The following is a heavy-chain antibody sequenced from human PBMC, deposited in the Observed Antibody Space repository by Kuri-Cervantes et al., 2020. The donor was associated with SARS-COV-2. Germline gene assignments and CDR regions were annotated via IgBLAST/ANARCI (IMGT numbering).Heavy chain of an antibody. V-gene: IGHV3-74*01. CDR1: GFIFSSYW. Sequence: GESLKISCAASGFIFSSYWMHWVRQAPGKGLGGVSRINSDGSSTSYADSVKGRFTISRDNAKNTLYLQMNSLRAEDTAVYYCARAPTYYDSSGPTYYFDYWGQGPVVTVSS. CDR3: ARAPTYYDSSGPTYYFDY. CDR2: INSDGSST. D-gene: IGHD3-22*01. J-gene: IGHJ4*02.